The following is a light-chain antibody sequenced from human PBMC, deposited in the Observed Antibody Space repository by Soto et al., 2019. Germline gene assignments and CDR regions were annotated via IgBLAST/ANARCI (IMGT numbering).Light chain of an antibody. CDR2: DAS. J-gene: IGKJ4*01. CDR3: HQRSNWPST. V-gene: IGKV3-11*01. Sequence: IVMTQSPATLSLSPGERSTLSSRASQSLSTYLAWYQQKPGQAPRLRFYDASNRATGIPARFSGSGSGTDFTLTITSVEPADLAVYYCHQRSNWPSTFGGGTKVEIK. CDR1: QSLSTY.